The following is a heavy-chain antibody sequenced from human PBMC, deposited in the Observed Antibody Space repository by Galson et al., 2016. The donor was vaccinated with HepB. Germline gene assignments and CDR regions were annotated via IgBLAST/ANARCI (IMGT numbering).Heavy chain of an antibody. CDR3: ARDVGGEAFFDF. V-gene: IGHV3-23*01. CDR1: GFTFGDYG. CDR2: ISGGAENT. Sequence: SLRLSCAASGFTFGDYGMSWVRQPPGRGLEWVSTISGGAENTHYADSVKGRFTISRDNSRNTMYLQMNGLRADDSAVYSCARDVGGEAFFDFWGQGTLVTVSS. D-gene: IGHD1-26*01. J-gene: IGHJ4*02.